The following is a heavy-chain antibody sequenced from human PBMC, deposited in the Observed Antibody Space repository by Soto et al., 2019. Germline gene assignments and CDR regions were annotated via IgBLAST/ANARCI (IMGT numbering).Heavy chain of an antibody. CDR1: GFTFSSYG. J-gene: IGHJ5*02. CDR2: ISSSSSTI. CDR3: ARHPERIAQIGWFDP. D-gene: IGHD6-13*01. V-gene: IGHV3-48*01. Sequence: EVQLVESGGGLVQPGGSLRLSCAASGFTFSSYGMNWDRQAPGKGLEWVSYISSSSSTIYYADSVKGRFTISRDNANNSLYLQMNSLRAEDTAVYYCARHPERIAQIGWFDPWGQGTLVTVSS.